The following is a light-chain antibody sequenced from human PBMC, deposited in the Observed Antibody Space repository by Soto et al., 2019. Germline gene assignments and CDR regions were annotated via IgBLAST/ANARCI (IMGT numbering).Light chain of an antibody. CDR3: HHANSFPLFT. Sequence: DIQMTQSPSSVSASVGDRVTITCRASQGISSWLAWYQQKPGKAPKLLIYAASSLQSGVTSKFSGSGSGTDFTLTITTLQPEDFTTYSCHHANSFPLFTFVPGTKVDIE. V-gene: IGKV1-12*01. J-gene: IGKJ3*01. CDR1: QGISSW. CDR2: AAS.